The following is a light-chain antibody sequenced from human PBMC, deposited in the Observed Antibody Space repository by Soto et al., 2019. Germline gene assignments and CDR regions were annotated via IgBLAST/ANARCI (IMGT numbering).Light chain of an antibody. V-gene: IGLV2-14*01. CDR1: SSDVGGYNY. CDR2: EVS. J-gene: IGLJ1*01. CDR3: SSYTSSSTLV. Sequence: ALTQPASVSGSPGQSITISCTGTSSDVGGYNYVSWYQQHPGKAPKLMIYEVSNRPSGVSNRFSGSKSGNTASLTISGLQAEDEADYYCSSYTSSSTLVFGTGTKVTVL.